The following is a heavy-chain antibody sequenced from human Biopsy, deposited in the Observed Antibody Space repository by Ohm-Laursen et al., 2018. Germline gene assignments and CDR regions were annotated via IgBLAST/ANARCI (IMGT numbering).Heavy chain of an antibody. J-gene: IGHJ5*02. CDR1: GGSINGGSYY. CDR3: AREDYYTWFDP. Sequence: TLSLTCPVSGGSINGGSYYWRWLRQPPGKGLERIGYIYYSGNTHYNPSLKSRVTMSIDTSKNQFSLRLSSVTSADTAVYYCAREDYYTWFDPWGQGTLVTVSS. CDR2: IYYSGNT. V-gene: IGHV4-61*01. D-gene: IGHD2/OR15-2a*01.